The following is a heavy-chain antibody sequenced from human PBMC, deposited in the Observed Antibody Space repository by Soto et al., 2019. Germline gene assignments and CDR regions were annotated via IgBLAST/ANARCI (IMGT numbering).Heavy chain of an antibody. Sequence: ASVKVSCKTSGGTFSNYVISWVRQAPGQGLEWMGGIIPIFGTVNYTQKLQGRVTITADESTSTAYMELISLRSEDTAVYYCARAYYSSGYYYYDALDIWGQGTMVTVSS. CDR2: IIPIFGTV. D-gene: IGHD3-22*01. J-gene: IGHJ3*02. V-gene: IGHV1-69*13. CDR1: GGTFSNYV. CDR3: ARAYYSSGYYYYDALDI.